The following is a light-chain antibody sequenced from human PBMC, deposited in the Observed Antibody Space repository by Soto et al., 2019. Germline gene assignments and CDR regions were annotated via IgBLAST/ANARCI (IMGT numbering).Light chain of an antibody. CDR1: QSISSY. V-gene: IGKV1-39*01. CDR3: QQSYSTPFS. J-gene: IGKJ3*01. Sequence: DIQMTQSPSSLSASVGDRVTITCRASQSISSYLNWYQQKPGKAPKLLIYAASSMQSGVPSRFSGSGSGTDFTLTISSQRPEDFATYYCQQSYSTPFSFGPGTKVDIK. CDR2: AAS.